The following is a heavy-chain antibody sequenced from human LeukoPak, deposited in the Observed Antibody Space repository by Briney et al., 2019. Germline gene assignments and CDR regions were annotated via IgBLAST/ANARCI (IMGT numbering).Heavy chain of an antibody. CDR2: ISYSGST. CDR3: TRHRQYDADVFDI. D-gene: IGHD2-8*01. J-gene: IGHJ3*02. V-gene: IGHV4-59*08. CDR1: GGSISSYY. Sequence: KPSETLSLTCTVSGGSISSYYWSWIRQPPGKGLEWIGYISYSGSTKYNPSLKSRVTISIDTSKKQFSLNLSSVTAADTAVYYCTRHRQYDADVFDIWGQGTMVTVSS.